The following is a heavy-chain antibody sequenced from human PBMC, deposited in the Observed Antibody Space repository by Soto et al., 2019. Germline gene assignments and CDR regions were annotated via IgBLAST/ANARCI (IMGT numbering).Heavy chain of an antibody. J-gene: IGHJ4*02. CDR1: GGSISSGDYY. D-gene: IGHD6-13*01. Sequence: TLSLTCTVSGGSISSGDYYWSWIRQPPGKGLEWIGYIYYSGSTYYNPSLKSRVTISVDTSKNQFSLKLSSVTAADTAVYYCARALSAAGNHYFDYWGQGTLVTVSS. CDR3: ARALSAAGNHYFDY. CDR2: IYYSGST. V-gene: IGHV4-30-4*01.